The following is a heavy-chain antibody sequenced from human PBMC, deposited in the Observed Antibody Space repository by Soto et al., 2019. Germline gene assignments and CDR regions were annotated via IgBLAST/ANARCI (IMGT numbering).Heavy chain of an antibody. CDR2: ISAYNGNT. V-gene: IGHV1-18*01. Sequence: ASVKVSCKASGYTFTSYGISWVRQAPGQGLEWMGWISAYNGNTNYAQKLQGRVTMTTDTSTSTAYMELRSLRSDDTAVYYCARGFTMVRGVIIVNYYYGMDVWGQGTTVTVSS. J-gene: IGHJ6*02. D-gene: IGHD3-10*01. CDR1: GYTFTSYG. CDR3: ARGFTMVRGVIIVNYYYGMDV.